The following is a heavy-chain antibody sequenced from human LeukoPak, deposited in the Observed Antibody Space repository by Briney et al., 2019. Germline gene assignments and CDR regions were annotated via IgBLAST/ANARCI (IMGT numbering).Heavy chain of an antibody. Sequence: ASVKVSCKASGYTFTSYYMHWVRQAPGHGLEWMGVINPSGGSTSYAQKFQGRVTMTRDSSTSTVYMELSSLTSEDTAVYYCARDGSYYDFWSGYLDYWGQGTLVTVSS. CDR1: GYTFTSYY. V-gene: IGHV1-46*01. CDR2: INPSGGST. D-gene: IGHD3-3*01. J-gene: IGHJ4*02. CDR3: ARDGSYYDFWSGYLDY.